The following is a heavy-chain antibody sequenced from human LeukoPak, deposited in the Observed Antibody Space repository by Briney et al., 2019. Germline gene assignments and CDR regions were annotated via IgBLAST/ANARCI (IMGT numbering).Heavy chain of an antibody. Sequence: PGGSLRLSCAASGFTFSSYAVSWVRQAPGKGLEWVSVICSGGSTYYADSVKGRSTISRDNSKNTLYLQMNSLRAEDTAVYYCARVRYLNWFDPWGQGTLVTVSS. CDR1: GFTFSSYA. CDR2: ICSGGST. J-gene: IGHJ5*02. CDR3: ARVRYLNWFDP. V-gene: IGHV3-53*01. D-gene: IGHD1-26*01.